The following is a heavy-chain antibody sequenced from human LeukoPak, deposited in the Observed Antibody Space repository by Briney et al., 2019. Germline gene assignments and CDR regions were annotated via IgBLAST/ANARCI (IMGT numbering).Heavy chain of an antibody. V-gene: IGHV3-21*01. CDR3: ARNWNGTDY. Sequence: PGGSLRLSCAASGFTFSSSSMNWVRQTPGEGLEWVSSITSSSSYIYYADSVKGRFTISRDNANNSLYLQMNSLRAEDTDVYYCARNWNGTDYWGQGTLVTVSS. D-gene: IGHD1-1*01. CDR1: GFTFSSSS. J-gene: IGHJ4*02. CDR2: ITSSSSYI.